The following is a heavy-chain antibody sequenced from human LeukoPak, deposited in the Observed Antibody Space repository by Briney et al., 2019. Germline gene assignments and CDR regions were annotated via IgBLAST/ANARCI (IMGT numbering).Heavy chain of an antibody. CDR3: ARDTGTILDYYDSSGHDFDY. CDR1: GYTFTSYY. D-gene: IGHD3-22*01. Sequence: ASVKVSCKASGYTFTSYYMHWVRQAPGQGLEWMGIINPSGGSTSYAQKFQGRVTMTRDTSTSTVYMEPSSLRSEDTAVYYCARDTGTILDYYDSSGHDFDYWGQGTLVTVSS. CDR2: INPSGGST. V-gene: IGHV1-46*01. J-gene: IGHJ4*02.